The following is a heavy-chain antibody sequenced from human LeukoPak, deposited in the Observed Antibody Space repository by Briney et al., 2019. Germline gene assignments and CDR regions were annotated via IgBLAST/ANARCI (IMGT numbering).Heavy chain of an antibody. CDR2: IYYSGST. CDR1: GGSISSSSYY. V-gene: IGHV4-39*01. D-gene: IGHD6-13*01. Sequence: PSETLSLTCTVSGGSISSSSYYWGWIRQPPGKGLEWIGSIYYSGSTYYNPSLKSRVTISVDTSKNQFSLKLSSVTAADTAVYYCARGGSSWYGVDYWGQGTLVTVSS. CDR3: ARGGSSWYGVDY. J-gene: IGHJ4*02.